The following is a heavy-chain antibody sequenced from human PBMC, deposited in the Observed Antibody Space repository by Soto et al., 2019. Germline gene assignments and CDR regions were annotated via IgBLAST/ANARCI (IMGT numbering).Heavy chain of an antibody. CDR3: ATSWYYYGSGSYFILDY. D-gene: IGHD3-10*01. CDR1: GFTFSSYS. J-gene: IGHJ4*02. CDR2: ISSSSSYI. V-gene: IGHV3-21*01. Sequence: EVQLLESGGGLVKPGGSLRLSCAASGFTFSSYSMNWVRQAPGKGLEWVSSISSSSSYIYYADSVKGRFTISRDNAKNSLYLQMNSLRAEDTAVYYCATSWYYYGSGSYFILDYWGQGTLVTVSS.